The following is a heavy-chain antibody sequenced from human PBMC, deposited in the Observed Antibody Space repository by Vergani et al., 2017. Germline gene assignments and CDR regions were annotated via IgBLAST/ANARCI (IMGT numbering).Heavy chain of an antibody. CDR1: GGSISSYY. D-gene: IGHD6-19*01. J-gene: IGHJ6*03. Sequence: QVQLQESGPGLVKPSETLSLTCTVSGGSISSYYWSWIRQPPGKGLEWIGYIYYSGSTNYNPSLKSRVTISVDTSKNQFSLKLSSVTAADTAVYYCARGALIAGAGTPYYYYYYMDVWGKGTTVTVSS. CDR3: ARGALIAGAGTPYYYYYYMDV. CDR2: IYYSGST. V-gene: IGHV4-59*01.